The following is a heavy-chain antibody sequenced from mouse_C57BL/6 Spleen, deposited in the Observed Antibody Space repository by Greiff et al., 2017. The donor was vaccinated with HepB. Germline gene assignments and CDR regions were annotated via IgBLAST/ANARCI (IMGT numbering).Heavy chain of an antibody. Sequence: EVKLMESGEGLVKPGGSLKLSCAASGFTFSSYAMSWVRQTPEKRLEWVAYISSGGDYIYYADTVKGRFTISRDNARNTLYLQMSSLKSEDTAMYYCTRPLSSTLVATRGDYYAMDYWGQGTSVTVSS. V-gene: IGHV5-9-1*02. D-gene: IGHD1-1*01. CDR3: TRPLSSTLVATRGDYYAMDY. CDR1: GFTFSSYA. J-gene: IGHJ4*01. CDR2: ISSGGDYI.